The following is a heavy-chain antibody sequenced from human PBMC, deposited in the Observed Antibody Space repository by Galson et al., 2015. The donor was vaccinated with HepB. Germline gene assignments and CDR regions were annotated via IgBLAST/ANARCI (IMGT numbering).Heavy chain of an antibody. J-gene: IGHJ1*01. Sequence: GGSITSSGHWGWIRQPPGKGLEWIGTIYYSGSTYYNPSLESRVTISVDTSKNQFSLKLSSVTAADTAVYYCTRPPRHIQGYRHFQDWGQGSLVTVSS. CDR1: GGSITSSGH. V-gene: IGHV4-39*01. D-gene: IGHD2-2*01. CDR3: TRPPRHIQGYRHFQD. CDR2: IYYSGST.